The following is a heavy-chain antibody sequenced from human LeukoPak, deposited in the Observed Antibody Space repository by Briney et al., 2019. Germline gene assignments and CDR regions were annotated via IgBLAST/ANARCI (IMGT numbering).Heavy chain of an antibody. J-gene: IGHJ3*02. Sequence: PGGSLRLSCSASGFMFNTYEMNWVRQAPGKGLEWLSYISYNGRAIYYADSVKGRFTISRDNAKNSLYLQMNSLRAEDTAVYYCARVVARGNLPGAFDIWGQGTMVTVSS. CDR3: ARVVARGNLPGAFDI. CDR2: ISYNGRAI. V-gene: IGHV3-48*03. D-gene: IGHD1-14*01. CDR1: GFMFNTYE.